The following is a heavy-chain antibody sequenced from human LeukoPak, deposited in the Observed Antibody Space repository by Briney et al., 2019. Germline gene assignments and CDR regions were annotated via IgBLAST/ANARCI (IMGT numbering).Heavy chain of an antibody. CDR1: GLTFSSHW. V-gene: IGHV3-7*04. D-gene: IGHD1-26*01. J-gene: IGHJ4*02. CDR2: IKRDGSEK. CDR3: AREYIGSSDFDY. Sequence: PGGSLRLSCAASGLTFSSHWMSWVRQAPGRWLEWVANIKRDGSEKHYVDSVKGRFTISRDNVKNSLYLQMNSLRVEDTAVYYCAREYIGSSDFDYWGQGTLVTVSS.